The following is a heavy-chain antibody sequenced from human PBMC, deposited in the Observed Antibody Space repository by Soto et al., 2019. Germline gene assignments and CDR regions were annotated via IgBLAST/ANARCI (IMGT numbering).Heavy chain of an antibody. J-gene: IGHJ6*02. V-gene: IGHV4-34*01. CDR3: ARRFPRWLVIYYYYGMDV. CDR1: GGSFSGYY. CDR2: INHSGST. D-gene: IGHD6-19*01. Sequence: SETLSLTCAVYGGSFSGYYWSWIRQPPWKGLEWIGEINHSGSTNYNPSLKSRVTISVDTSKNQFSLKLSSVTAADTAVYYCARRFPRWLVIYYYYGMDVWGQGTTVTVSS.